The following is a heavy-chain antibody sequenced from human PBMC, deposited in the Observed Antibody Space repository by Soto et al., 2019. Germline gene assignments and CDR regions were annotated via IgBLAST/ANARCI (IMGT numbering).Heavy chain of an antibody. D-gene: IGHD3-10*01. J-gene: IGHJ3*01. V-gene: IGHV3-7*03. CDR2: IKQDGSEK. CDR3: ARGLVLLCSRQFYAFDL. CDR1: GFTFSSYW. Sequence: EVQLVESGGGLVQPGGSLRLSCAASGFTFSSYWMSWVRQAPGKGLEWGANIKQDGSEKYYVDSVKGRFTISRDNAKTSLYLQMSSLRSDHTAVYYCARGLVLLCSRQFYAFDLWGQGTMVTVSS.